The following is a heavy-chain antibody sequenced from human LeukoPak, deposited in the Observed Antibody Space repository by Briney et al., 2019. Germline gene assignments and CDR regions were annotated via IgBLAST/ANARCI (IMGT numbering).Heavy chain of an antibody. V-gene: IGHV4-59*12. CDR2: IYHTGST. D-gene: IGHD6-13*01. CDR3: AREGPIAAANYFDY. CDR1: GGSISSYY. Sequence: SETLSLTCTVSGGSISSYYWSWIRQPPGKGLEWIGEIYHTGSTNYNPSLKSRSTISVDKSKNQFSLKLSSVTAADTAVYYCAREGPIAAANYFDYWGQGTLVTVSS. J-gene: IGHJ4*02.